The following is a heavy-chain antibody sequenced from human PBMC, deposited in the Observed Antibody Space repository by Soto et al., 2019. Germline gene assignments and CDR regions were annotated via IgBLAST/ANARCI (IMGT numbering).Heavy chain of an antibody. CDR1: EFTFTSYW. J-gene: IGHJ4*02. Sequence: GGSLRLSCAASEFTFTSYWMTWVRQAPGKGLEWVANIDQGGNKKYYVGSVKGRFIISRDNAKNSLYLQMYSLRAEDTAVYYCARENWVFDYWGQGALVTVSS. V-gene: IGHV3-7*03. D-gene: IGHD7-27*01. CDR3: ARENWVFDY. CDR2: IDQGGNKK.